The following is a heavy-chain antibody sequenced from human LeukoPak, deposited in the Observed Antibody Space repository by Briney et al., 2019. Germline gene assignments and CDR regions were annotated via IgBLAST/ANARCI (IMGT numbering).Heavy chain of an antibody. Sequence: GGSLRLSCAASGFTFSSYAMSWVRQAPGKGLEWVSAISGSGGSTYYADSVKGRFTISRDNSKNTLYLQMNSLRAEDTAVYYCATGGGYSYGGGYFDYWGQGTLVTVSS. V-gene: IGHV3-23*01. J-gene: IGHJ4*02. CDR3: ATGGGYSYGGGYFDY. CDR2: ISGSGGST. D-gene: IGHD5-18*01. CDR1: GFTFSSYA.